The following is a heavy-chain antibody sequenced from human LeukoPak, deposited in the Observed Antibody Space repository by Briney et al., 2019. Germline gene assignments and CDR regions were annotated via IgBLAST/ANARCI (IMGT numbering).Heavy chain of an antibody. D-gene: IGHD2-15*01. Sequence: PSETLSLTCAVYGGSFGGYYWSWIRQPPGKGLEWIGEINHSGSTNYNPSLKSRVTISVDTSKNQFSLKLSSVTAADTAVYYCARGREGYCSGGSCYGIDYWGQGTLVTVSS. CDR3: ARGREGYCSGGSCYGIDY. J-gene: IGHJ4*02. V-gene: IGHV4-34*01. CDR2: INHSGST. CDR1: GGSFGGYY.